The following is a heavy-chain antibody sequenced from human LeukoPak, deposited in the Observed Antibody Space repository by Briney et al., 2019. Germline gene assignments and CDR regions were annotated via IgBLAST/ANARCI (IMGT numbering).Heavy chain of an antibody. CDR1: GGSISSYY. V-gene: IGHV4-59*01. CDR3: AAGPYGSGSSSFDY. CDR2: IYYSGST. J-gene: IGHJ4*02. D-gene: IGHD3-10*01. Sequence: SETLSLTCTVSGGSISSYYWSWIRQPPGKGLEWIGYIYYSGSTNYNPSLKSRVTISVETSKNEFSLKLRSVTAADTAVYYCAAGPYGSGSSSFDYWGQGTLVTVSS.